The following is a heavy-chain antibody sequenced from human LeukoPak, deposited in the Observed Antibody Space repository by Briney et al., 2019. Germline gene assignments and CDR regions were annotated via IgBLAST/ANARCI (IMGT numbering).Heavy chain of an antibody. D-gene: IGHD3-3*01. CDR3: ARLVPGVTIFGVVKGWYFDL. V-gene: IGHV5-51*01. J-gene: IGHJ2*01. CDR2: IYPGDSDT. Sequence: GEPLKISCKGSGYSFTSYWIGWVRQMPGKGLEWMGIIYPGDSDTSYSPSFQGQVTISADKSISTAYLQWSSLKASDTAMYYCARLVPGVTIFGVVKGWYFDLWGRGTLVTVSS. CDR1: GYSFTSYW.